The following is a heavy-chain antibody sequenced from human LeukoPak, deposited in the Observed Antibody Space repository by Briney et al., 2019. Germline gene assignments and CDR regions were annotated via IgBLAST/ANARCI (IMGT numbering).Heavy chain of an antibody. D-gene: IGHD3-9*01. J-gene: IGHJ5*02. Sequence: GGSLRLSCVASGLSFCNYWMDWVRQAPGKGLEWVGNIKKDGSEKYYVDSVKGPFTISRDNATNSLYLEMNSLRVEETAIYFCTRYFDPWGQGTLVTVSS. CDR1: GLSFCNYW. CDR3: TRYFDP. V-gene: IGHV3-7*01. CDR2: IKKDGSEK.